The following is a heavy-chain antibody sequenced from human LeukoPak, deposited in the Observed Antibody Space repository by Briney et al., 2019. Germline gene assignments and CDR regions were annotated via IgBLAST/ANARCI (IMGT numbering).Heavy chain of an antibody. D-gene: IGHD1-1*01. CDR1: GFTFSSYE. Sequence: HPGGSLRLSCAPSGFTFSSYEMNWVRQAPGKGLEWVSYISSSGSTIRYPDSARGRFTISRDNAKNSLYLQMNSLRAEDTAVYYCARGLSPGHPSTYYYYFYMDVWGKGTTVTISS. J-gene: IGHJ6*03. CDR2: ISSSGSTI. V-gene: IGHV3-48*03. CDR3: ARGLSPGHPSTYYYYFYMDV.